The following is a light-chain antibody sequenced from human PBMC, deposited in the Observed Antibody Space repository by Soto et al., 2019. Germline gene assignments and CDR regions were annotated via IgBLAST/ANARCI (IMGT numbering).Light chain of an antibody. CDR2: LNSDGSH. Sequence: QLVLTQSPSASASLGASVKLTCTLSSGHSSHAIAWHQQRPEKGPRYLMKLNSDGSHSKGDGIPDRFSGSSSGAERYLTISSLQSEEEADYYCQTWVTGIQVFGGGTKLTVL. J-gene: IGLJ2*01. V-gene: IGLV4-69*01. CDR1: SGHSSHA. CDR3: QTWVTGIQV.